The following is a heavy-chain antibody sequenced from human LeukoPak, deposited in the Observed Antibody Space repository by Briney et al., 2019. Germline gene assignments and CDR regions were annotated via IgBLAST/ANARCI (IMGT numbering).Heavy chain of an antibody. J-gene: IGHJ5*02. D-gene: IGHD5-12*01. CDR1: GGSISSYY. Sequence: SETLSHTCTVSGGSISSYYWSWIRQPPGKGLEWIGYIYYSGSTDYNPSLKSRVTISVDTSKNQFSLKLSSVTAADTAVYYCARHPYSGYDSVWFDPWGQGTLVTVSS. V-gene: IGHV4-59*08. CDR3: ARHPYSGYDSVWFDP. CDR2: IYYSGST.